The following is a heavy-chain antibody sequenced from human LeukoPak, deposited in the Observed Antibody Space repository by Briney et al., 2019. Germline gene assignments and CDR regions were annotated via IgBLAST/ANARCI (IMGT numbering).Heavy chain of an antibody. CDR2: ISSSSSYI. CDR1: GFTFSNYN. J-gene: IGHJ1*01. CDR3: ARDPPSFQH. Sequence: PGGSLRLSCAASGFTFSNYNMNWVRQAPGKGLEWVSSISSSSSYIYYADSVKGRFTISRDNAKNSLFLQMNSLRAEDTAVYYCARDPPSFQHLGQGTLVTVSS. V-gene: IGHV3-21*01.